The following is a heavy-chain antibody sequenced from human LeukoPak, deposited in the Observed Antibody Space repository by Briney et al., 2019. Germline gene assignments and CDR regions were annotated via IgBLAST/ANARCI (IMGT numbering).Heavy chain of an antibody. D-gene: IGHD3-10*01. CDR3: ARDKEEVAHYDWFDP. CDR2: FEPISGTK. Sequence: ASVKVSCKTSGYPFSSYYMHWVRQAPGQGLEWMGIFEPISGTKRVAEKFQGRVNTTRDTATSTVYMELSSLGPEDTAMYYCARDKEEVAHYDWFDPWGQGTQVTVSS. CDR1: GYPFSSYY. J-gene: IGHJ5*02. V-gene: IGHV1-46*01.